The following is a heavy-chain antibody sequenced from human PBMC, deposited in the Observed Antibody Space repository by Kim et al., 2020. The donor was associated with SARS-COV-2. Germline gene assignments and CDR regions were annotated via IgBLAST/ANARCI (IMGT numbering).Heavy chain of an antibody. CDR2: ISYDGTGK. D-gene: IGHD1-26*01. CDR1: GFTFSSYA. V-gene: IGHV3-30*04. J-gene: IGHJ4*02. CDR3: ARDKAEGSTLPRE. Sequence: GGSLRLSCAASGFTFSSYAMHWVRQAPGKGLEWVALISYDGTGKYYADSVKGRFTMSRDNSKNTLYLQMNSLRAEDTAVYYCARDKAEGSTLPREWGQGTLVTVSS.